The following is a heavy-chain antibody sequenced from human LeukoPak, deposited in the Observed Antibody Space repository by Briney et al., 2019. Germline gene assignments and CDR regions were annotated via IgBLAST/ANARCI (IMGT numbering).Heavy chain of an antibody. CDR2: LYPRGSP. CDR1: GASISTYY. J-gene: IGHJ3*02. Sequence: PSETLSLTCTVSGASISTYYWSWIRQSPGKGLEWIGYLYPRGSPNYNPSLKRRVTISVDTSKNHFSLTLSSVTAADTAVYYCARLQPNSGEWAFDIWGQGTMVTVSS. CDR3: ARLQPNSGEWAFDI. D-gene: IGHD1-1*01. V-gene: IGHV4-59*01.